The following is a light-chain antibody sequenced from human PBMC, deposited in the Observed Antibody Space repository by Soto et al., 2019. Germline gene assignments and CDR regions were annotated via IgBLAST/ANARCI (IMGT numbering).Light chain of an antibody. CDR2: SAS. CDR1: QPINGC. J-gene: IGKJ1*01. CDR3: QQYNNWPPWT. V-gene: IGKV1-39*01. Sequence: DIHMTQSPSSLSASVGDRVTITCRASQPINGCLNWYRQAPGKAPSLLIYSASSLRSGVPSRFSGRGYGTKFTLIISSLQPEDFAVYYYQQYNNWPPWTFGQGTKVDIK.